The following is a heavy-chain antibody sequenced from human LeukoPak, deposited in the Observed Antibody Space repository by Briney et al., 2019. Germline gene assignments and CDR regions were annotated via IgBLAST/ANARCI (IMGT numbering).Heavy chain of an antibody. Sequence: SVKVSCKVSGYTLTELSMHWVRQAPGKGREWMGGFDPEDGETIYAQKFQGRVTMTEDTSTDTAYMELSSLRSEDTAVYYCATSTPLYYYYYMYVWGKGPTVTVSS. V-gene: IGHV1-24*01. J-gene: IGHJ6*03. CDR2: FDPEDGET. CDR3: ATSTPLYYYYYMYV. CDR1: GYTLTELS.